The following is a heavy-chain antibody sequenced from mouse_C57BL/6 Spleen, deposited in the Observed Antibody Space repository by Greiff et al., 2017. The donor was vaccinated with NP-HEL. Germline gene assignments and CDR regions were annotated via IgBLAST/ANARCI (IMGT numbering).Heavy chain of an antibody. J-gene: IGHJ4*01. CDR3: ARGAEGGDYAMDY. D-gene: IGHD3-3*01. Sequence: QVQLKQSGAELVRPGTSVKMSCKASGYTFTNYWIGWAKQRPGHGLEWIGDIYPGGGYTNYNEKFKGKATLTADKSSSTAYMQFSSLTSEDSAIYYCARGAEGGDYAMDYWGQGTSVTVSS. CDR1: GYTFTNYW. CDR2: IYPGGGYT. V-gene: IGHV1-63*01.